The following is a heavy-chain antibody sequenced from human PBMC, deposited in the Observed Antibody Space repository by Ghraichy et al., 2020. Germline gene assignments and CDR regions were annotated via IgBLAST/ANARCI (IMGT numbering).Heavy chain of an antibody. Sequence: SETLSLTCTVSGGSISSYYWSWIRQPLGKGPEWIGYISDSGSTIYNPSLTSRVTMSVDTSKNLFSLKMTSVTAADTAVYYCAGEIYRGYRFDYWGQGTLVTVSS. J-gene: IGHJ4*02. D-gene: IGHD5-18*01. CDR3: AGEIYRGYRFDY. CDR1: GGSISSYY. CDR2: ISDSGST. V-gene: IGHV4-59*01.